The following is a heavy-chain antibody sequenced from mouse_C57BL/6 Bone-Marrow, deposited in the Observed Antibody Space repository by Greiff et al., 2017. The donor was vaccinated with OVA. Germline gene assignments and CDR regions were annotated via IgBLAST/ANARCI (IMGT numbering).Heavy chain of an antibody. D-gene: IGHD2-12*01. CDR3: ARPLRRGSVRFAY. Sequence: QVQLQQSGAELMKPGASVKLSCKATGYTFTGYWIEWVKQRPGHGLEWIGEILPGSGSTNYNEKFKGKAAFTADTSSNTAYMQLSSLTTEDSASYYCARPLRRGSVRFAYWGQGTLVTVSA. J-gene: IGHJ3*01. V-gene: IGHV1-9*01. CDR1: GYTFTGYW. CDR2: ILPGSGST.